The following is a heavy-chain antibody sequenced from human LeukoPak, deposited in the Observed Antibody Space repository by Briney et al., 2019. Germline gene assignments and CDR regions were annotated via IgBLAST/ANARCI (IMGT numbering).Heavy chain of an antibody. CDR2: ISYSGANS. D-gene: IGHD4-17*01. CDR3: ARDRIIYGDYGDAFDI. V-gene: IGHV3-23*01. J-gene: IGHJ3*02. CDR1: GFTFSGSA. Sequence: GGSLRLSCAASGFTFSGSAMSWVRQAPGEGLEWVSLISYSGANSYYTDSVRGRFTISRDNAKNSLYLQMNSLRAEDTAVYFCARDRIIYGDYGDAFDIWGQGTMVTVSS.